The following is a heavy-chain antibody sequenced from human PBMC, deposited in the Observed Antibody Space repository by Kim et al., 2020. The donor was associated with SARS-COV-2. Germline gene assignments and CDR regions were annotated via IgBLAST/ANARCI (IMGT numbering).Heavy chain of an antibody. Sequence: SETLSLTCAVYGGSFSGYYWSWIRQPPGKGLEWIGEINHSGSTNYNPSLKSRVTISVDTSKNQFSLKLSSVTAADTAVYYCARRPGGYNWNGVNDYWGQGTLVTVSS. CDR3: ARRPGGYNWNGVNDY. CDR1: GGSFSGYY. J-gene: IGHJ4*02. V-gene: IGHV4-34*01. CDR2: INHSGST. D-gene: IGHD1-1*01.